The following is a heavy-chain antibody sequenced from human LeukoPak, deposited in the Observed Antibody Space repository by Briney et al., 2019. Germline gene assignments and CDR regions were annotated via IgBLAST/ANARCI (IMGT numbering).Heavy chain of an antibody. J-gene: IGHJ5*02. CDR1: GFTFSSYA. V-gene: IGHV3-64*01. Sequence: GGSLRLSCAASGFTFSSYAMHWVRQAPGKGLEYVSAISSNGGSTYYANSVKGRFTISRDNSKNTLYLQMGSLRAEDMAVYYCARDTASGDSSGWYLNWFDPWGQGTLVTVSS. D-gene: IGHD6-19*01. CDR3: ARDTASGDSSGWYLNWFDP. CDR2: ISSNGGST.